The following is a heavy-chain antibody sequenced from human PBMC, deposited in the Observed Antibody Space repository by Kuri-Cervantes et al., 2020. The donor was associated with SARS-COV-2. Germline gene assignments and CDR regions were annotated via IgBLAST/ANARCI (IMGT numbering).Heavy chain of an antibody. J-gene: IGHJ3*02. CDR2: ISSSSSYI. Sequence: GESLKISCAASGFTFSSYSTNWVRQAPGKGLEWVSSISSSSSYIYYADSVKGRFTISRDNAKNSLYLQMNSPRAEDTAVYYCARDLSNDAFDIWGQGTMVPSPQ. D-gene: IGHD1-1*01. CDR3: ARDLSNDAFDI. V-gene: IGHV3-21*01. CDR1: GFTFSSYS.